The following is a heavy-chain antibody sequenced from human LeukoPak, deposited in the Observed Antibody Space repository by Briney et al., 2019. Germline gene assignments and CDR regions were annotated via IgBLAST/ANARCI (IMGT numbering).Heavy chain of an antibody. D-gene: IGHD2/OR15-2a*01. V-gene: IGHV4-59*08. CDR1: GCSISSYY. CDR3: ARHVKYFSVYFDY. J-gene: IGHJ4*02. CDR2: IYYSGST. Sequence: SETLSLTCTVSGCSISSYYWSWIRQPPGKGLEWIGYIYYSGSTNYNPSLKQRVTISVDTSKKQFSLKLSSVTAADTAVYYCARHVKYFSVYFDYWGQGNLVTVSS.